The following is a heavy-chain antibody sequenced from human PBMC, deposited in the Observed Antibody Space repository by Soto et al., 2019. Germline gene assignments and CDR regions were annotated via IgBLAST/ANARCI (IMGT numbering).Heavy chain of an antibody. CDR3: ATDIHATWLLNS. D-gene: IGHD2-2*02. Sequence: PGGSLRLSCAASGFSFSNGWMSWVRQAPGKGLEWVALIAPDASQIYYADSVKGRFTISRDNSKNTLYFQMNSLRAEDTSLYLCATDIHATWLLNSWGQGTLVTVSS. J-gene: IGHJ4*02. V-gene: IGHV3-30-3*01. CDR1: GFSFSNGW. CDR2: IAPDASQI.